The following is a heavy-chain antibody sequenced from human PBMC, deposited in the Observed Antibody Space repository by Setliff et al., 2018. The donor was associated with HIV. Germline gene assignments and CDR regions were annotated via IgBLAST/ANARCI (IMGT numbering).Heavy chain of an antibody. CDR1: GYRFASYW. CDR3: ARLPTGDHHFDF. J-gene: IGHJ4*02. Sequence: RGESLKISCKGSGYRFASYWIGWVRQMPGKGLEWTGITYPGDSATRYSPSFQGQVTISADKSISTAYLHWSSLKASDTAMYFCARLPTGDHHFDFWGEGTLVTVSS. V-gene: IGHV5-51*01. CDR2: TYPGDSAT. D-gene: IGHD7-27*01.